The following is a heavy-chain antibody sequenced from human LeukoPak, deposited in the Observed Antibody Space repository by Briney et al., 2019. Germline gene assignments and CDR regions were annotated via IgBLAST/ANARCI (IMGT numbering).Heavy chain of an antibody. D-gene: IGHD3-22*01. Sequence: HPGGSLTLSCEASGFTFGSYEMTWVRQAPGKGLEWLSYISTSGSIIVYADSVRGRFTVSRDNAKNSLYLQMNSLRAEDTAVYYCARTMIVGLNGGFDIWGQGTMVTVSS. CDR3: ARTMIVGLNGGFDI. J-gene: IGHJ3*02. CDR1: GFTFGSYE. V-gene: IGHV3-48*03. CDR2: ISTSGSII.